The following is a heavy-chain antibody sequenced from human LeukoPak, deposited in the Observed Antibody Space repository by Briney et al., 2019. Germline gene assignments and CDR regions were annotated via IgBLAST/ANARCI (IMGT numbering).Heavy chain of an antibody. CDR2: ISSSSSYI. Sequence: GGSLRLSCAASGFTFSSYSMSWVRQAPGKGLEWVSSISSSSSYIYYADSVKGRFTISRDNAKTLLYLQMNSLRAEDTAVYYCARDLSGIAGYTYGRGIDYWGQGTLVTVSS. J-gene: IGHJ4*02. CDR3: ARDLSGIAGYTYGRGIDY. V-gene: IGHV3-21*01. D-gene: IGHD5-18*01. CDR1: GFTFSSYS.